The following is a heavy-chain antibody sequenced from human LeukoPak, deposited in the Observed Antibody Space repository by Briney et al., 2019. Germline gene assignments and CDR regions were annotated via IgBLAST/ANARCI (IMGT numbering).Heavy chain of an antibody. J-gene: IGHJ4*02. D-gene: IGHD2-15*01. Sequence: GGSLRLSCAASGFTFSSYAMSWVRQAPGKGLEWVSAISGSGGSTYYADSVKGRFTISRDNSKNTLYLQMNSLRAEDTAVYYCAKDLRSGGSCYSCYFDYWGQGTLVTVSS. V-gene: IGHV3-23*01. CDR2: ISGSGGST. CDR1: GFTFSSYA. CDR3: AKDLRSGGSCYSCYFDY.